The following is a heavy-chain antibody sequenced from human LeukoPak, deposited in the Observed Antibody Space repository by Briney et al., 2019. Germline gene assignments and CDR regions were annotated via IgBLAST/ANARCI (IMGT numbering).Heavy chain of an antibody. CDR3: ARSEIFGVVLDAFDI. D-gene: IGHD3-3*01. V-gene: IGHV4-59*01. J-gene: IGHJ3*02. Sequence: PSETLSLTCTVSGGSISSYYWSWIRQPPGKGLEWIGYIYYSGSTNYNPSLKSRVTISVDTSKNQFSLKLSSVTAADTAMYYCARSEIFGVVLDAFDIWGQGTMVTVSS. CDR2: IYYSGST. CDR1: GGSISSYY.